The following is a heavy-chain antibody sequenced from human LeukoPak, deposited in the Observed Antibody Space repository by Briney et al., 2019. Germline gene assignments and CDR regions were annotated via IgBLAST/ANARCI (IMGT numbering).Heavy chain of an antibody. CDR3: TTVTVGDPIDY. Sequence: TGVSLRLSCAAWGFTYSNPGVSCVRQAPGKGREWVGRIKSKTDGVTTYYADPVKGRFTISRDDSKNTLYLQMNSLKTEDTAVYYCTTVTVGDPIDYWGQGTMVTVSS. J-gene: IGHJ4*02. V-gene: IGHV3-15*01. CDR1: GFTYSNPG. CDR2: IKSKTDGVTT. D-gene: IGHD1-26*01.